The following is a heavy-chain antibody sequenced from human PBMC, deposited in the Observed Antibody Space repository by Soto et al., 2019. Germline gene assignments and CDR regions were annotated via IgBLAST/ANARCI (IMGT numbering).Heavy chain of an antibody. Sequence: QVQLVEYGGGVVQPGRSLRLSCAASGFTFSSYGMHWVRQAPGKGLEWVAVISYDGSNKNYADSVKGRFTISRDNSKNTQYLQMNSLRAEDTAVYYCAKEVWSGPMDVWGQGTTVTVSS. D-gene: IGHD3-3*01. CDR2: ISYDGSNK. CDR3: AKEVWSGPMDV. CDR1: GFTFSSYG. J-gene: IGHJ6*02. V-gene: IGHV3-30*18.